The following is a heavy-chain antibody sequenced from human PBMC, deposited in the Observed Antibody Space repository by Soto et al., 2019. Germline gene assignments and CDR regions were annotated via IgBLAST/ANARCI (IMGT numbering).Heavy chain of an antibody. D-gene: IGHD3-3*01. CDR3: AASTFLSGVSGYFHLAF. CDR1: GDTFSNYA. V-gene: IGHV1-69*01. CDR2: IIPVFDSA. Sequence: QVHLVQSGTEVKKPGSSVKVSCKTSGDTFSNYAISWVRQAPGQGLEWMGGIIPVFDSASYAQRSRDRVRISADEVTSTAYLELTSLTSEDTAVYYCAASTFLSGVSGYFHLAFWGQGTLVTVSS. J-gene: IGHJ4*02.